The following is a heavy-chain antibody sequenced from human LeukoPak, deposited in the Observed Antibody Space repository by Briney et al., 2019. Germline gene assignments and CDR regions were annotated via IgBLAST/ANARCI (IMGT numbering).Heavy chain of an antibody. D-gene: IGHD1-26*01. V-gene: IGHV4-61*02. Sequence: SETLSLTCTVSGASIDFESYYWSWVRQSAGKGLEWIGRIDHGGVTNYNPSLQSRVTISLDTSQKQFSLKLNSVTAADTAVYYRARGHDYYSEYFQHWGQGTLVSVSS. CDR1: GASIDFESYY. CDR2: IDHGGVT. J-gene: IGHJ1*01. CDR3: ARGHDYYSEYFQH.